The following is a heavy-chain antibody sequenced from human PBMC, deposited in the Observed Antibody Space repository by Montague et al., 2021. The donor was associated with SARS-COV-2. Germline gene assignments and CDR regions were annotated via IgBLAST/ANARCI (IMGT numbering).Heavy chain of an antibody. Sequence: SRRLSCAASGFTFSNSAMNWVRQAPGKGLEWVSGSSGSGGGTHYADSVKGRFTISRDNSKNVLYLQMNSLRAEDTALYYCAKDSYYYGLGYGMDVWGQGTTVTVSS. CDR3: AKDSYYYGLGYGMDV. V-gene: IGHV3-23*01. D-gene: IGHD3-10*01. CDR2: SSGSGGGT. CDR1: GFTFSNSA. J-gene: IGHJ6*02.